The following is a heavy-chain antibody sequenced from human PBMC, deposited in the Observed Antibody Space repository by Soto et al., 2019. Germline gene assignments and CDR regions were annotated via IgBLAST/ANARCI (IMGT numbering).Heavy chain of an antibody. J-gene: IGHJ3*02. CDR1: GYTFISYY. Sequence: QVQLVQSGAEVKKPGASVKVSCSASGYTFISYYMHWVRQAPGQGLEWMGVINPSGGSTSYAQKFQGRANMTRDTSTSTVYMELTSLRSEDTAVYYCARPGTNGPTDAFDIWGQGTMVTVSS. CDR3: ARPGTNGPTDAFDI. V-gene: IGHV1-46*01. CDR2: INPSGGST. D-gene: IGHD1-1*01.